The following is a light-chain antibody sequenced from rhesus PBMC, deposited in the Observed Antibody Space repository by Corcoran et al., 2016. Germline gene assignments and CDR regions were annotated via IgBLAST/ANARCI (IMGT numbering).Light chain of an antibody. CDR2: STS. V-gene: IGKV1-46*01. CDR1: QSFSSR. Sequence: DIQMTQSPSSLSVSVGDSVTITCRASQSFSSRLAWYQQKPGKAPKLLIYSTSSLHSGVPSRFSGSYSGTDFTLTISSLQPEDIGSYYCQQYYSEPWTFGQGTKVEIK. J-gene: IGKJ1*01. CDR3: QQYYSEPWT.